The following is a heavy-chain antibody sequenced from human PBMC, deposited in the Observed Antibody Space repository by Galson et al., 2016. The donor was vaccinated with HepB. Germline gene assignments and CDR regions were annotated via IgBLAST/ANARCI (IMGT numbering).Heavy chain of an antibody. D-gene: IGHD2-15*01. V-gene: IGHV4-61*01. CDR3: ARLGYCGVGTCSSTSFS. J-gene: IGHJ5*02. Sequence: ETLSLTCTVSGDSVSSGNYYWSWIRQPPGRGLEWIGYVYYSGSTTSNPALKSRVPVPADPSKNQYSLTLSSVTAADTAVYYCARLGYCGVGTCSSTSFSWGQGTLVTVSS. CDR2: VYYSGST. CDR1: GDSVSSGNYY.